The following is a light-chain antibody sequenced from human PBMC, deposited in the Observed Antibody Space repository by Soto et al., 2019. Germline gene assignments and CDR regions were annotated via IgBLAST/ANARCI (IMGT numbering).Light chain of an antibody. J-gene: IGKJ2*01. Sequence: DIQMTQSPSTLSASVGDRVTITCRASQSISSWLAWYQQKPGKAPKLLIYDASSLESGVPSRFSGSGSGTEFTLTISSLQPDDFVTYYCQQYNSYSQNTFGQGTKLEIK. CDR3: QQYNSYSQNT. CDR1: QSISSW. V-gene: IGKV1-5*01. CDR2: DAS.